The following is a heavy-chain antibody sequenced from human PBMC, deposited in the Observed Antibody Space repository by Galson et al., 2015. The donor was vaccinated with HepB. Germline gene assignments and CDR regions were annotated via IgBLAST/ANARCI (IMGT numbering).Heavy chain of an antibody. D-gene: IGHD5-24*01. J-gene: IGHJ4*02. Sequence: SLRLSCAASGFTFRTYWMSWVRQAPGRGLEWVANIKEDGSDKYHVDSVKGRFTISRDNARNSLYLQMKSLRTEDTAVYYCARDPLGRDGHNSLDYWGQGTLVTVSS. CDR3: ARDPLGRDGHNSLDY. V-gene: IGHV3-7*01. CDR2: IKEDGSDK. CDR1: GFTFRTYW.